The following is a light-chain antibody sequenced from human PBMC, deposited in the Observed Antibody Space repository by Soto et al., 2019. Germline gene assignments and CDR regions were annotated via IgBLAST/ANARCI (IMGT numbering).Light chain of an antibody. Sequence: QSVLTQPPSASGSPGQSVTISCSGASSDVGAYSYVSWYQQQPGNATKLMIYDVSKRPSVVPGLFSGSKAGNTASLTVAGLQAEDEADYYCSSYGGSNNLVFGGGTKLTVL. CDR3: SSYGGSNNLV. CDR1: SSDVGAYSY. J-gene: IGLJ2*01. V-gene: IGLV2-8*01. CDR2: DVS.